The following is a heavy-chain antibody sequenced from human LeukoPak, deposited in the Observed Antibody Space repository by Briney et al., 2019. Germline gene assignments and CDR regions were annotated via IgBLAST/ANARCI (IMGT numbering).Heavy chain of an antibody. CDR2: ISYDGSNK. CDR1: GFTFSSYA. V-gene: IGHV3-30*14. CDR3: ARDPPNSQYYYGLGSSPFDH. D-gene: IGHD3-10*01. Sequence: PGGSLRLSCAASGFTFSSYAMHWVRQAPGKGLEWVAVISYDGSNKYYADSVKGRFTISRDNSKNTLYLQMNSLRAEDTAVYYCARDPPNSQYYYGLGSSPFDHWGQGTLVTVSS. J-gene: IGHJ4*02.